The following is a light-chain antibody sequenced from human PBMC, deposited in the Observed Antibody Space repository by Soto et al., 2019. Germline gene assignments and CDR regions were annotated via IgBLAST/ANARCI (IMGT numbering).Light chain of an antibody. CDR3: QQSYSTPST. V-gene: IGKV1-39*01. Sequence: DIQMTQSPSSLSASVGDRVTITCRASRTISTYLNWYHQKPGKAPKLLLYAASTLHGGVPSRFSGSGSGTDFTLTISSLQLEDFATYYCQQSYSTPSTFGQGTDLEI. CDR1: RTISTY. J-gene: IGKJ2*02. CDR2: AAS.